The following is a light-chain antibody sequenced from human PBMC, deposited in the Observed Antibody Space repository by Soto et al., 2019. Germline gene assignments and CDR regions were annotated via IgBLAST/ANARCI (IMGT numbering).Light chain of an antibody. J-gene: IGKJ1*01. Sequence: EIVLTQSPGTLSLSPGERATLSCRASQSVSSSYLAWYQQKPGQAPRLLIYGVSSRATGIPDRFSGSGSGTDFTLTISRLEPEDFAVYYCQKYGSSRTFGQGTKVEIK. V-gene: IGKV3-20*01. CDR2: GVS. CDR1: QSVSSSY. CDR3: QKYGSSRT.